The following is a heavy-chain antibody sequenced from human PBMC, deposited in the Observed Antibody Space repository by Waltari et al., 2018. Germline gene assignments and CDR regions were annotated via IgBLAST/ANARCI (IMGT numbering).Heavy chain of an antibody. Sequence: EVQLLESGGGLVQPGGSLRLSCAASGFTFSSYAMSWVRQAPGKGLEWVSAISGSGGSTYYADSVKVRFTISRDNSKNTLYLQMNSLRAEDTAVYYCAKDLEQWLVQWLFGYWGQGTLVTVSS. CDR2: ISGSGGST. CDR3: AKDLEQWLVQWLFGY. D-gene: IGHD6-19*01. CDR1: GFTFSSYA. J-gene: IGHJ4*02. V-gene: IGHV3-23*01.